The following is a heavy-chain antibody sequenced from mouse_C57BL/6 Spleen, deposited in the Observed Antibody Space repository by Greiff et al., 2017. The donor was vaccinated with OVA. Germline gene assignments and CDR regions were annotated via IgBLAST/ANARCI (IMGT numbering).Heavy chain of an antibody. CDR2: IYPGDGDT. D-gene: IGHD2-2*01. CDR3: AREGARGYDDYAMDY. V-gene: IGHV1-82*01. Sequence: VQLQESGPELVKPGASVKISCKASGYAFSSSWMSWVKQRPGKGLEWIGRIYPGDGDTNYNGKFKGKATLTADKSSSTAYMQLSSLTSEDSAVYFCAREGARGYDDYAMDYWGQGTSVTVSS. CDR1: GYAFSSSW. J-gene: IGHJ4*01.